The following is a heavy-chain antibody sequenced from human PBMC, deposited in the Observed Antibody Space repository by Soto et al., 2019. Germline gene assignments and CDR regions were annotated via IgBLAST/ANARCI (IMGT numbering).Heavy chain of an antibody. CDR2: IYPDDSET. CDR1: VYSFTSHW. J-gene: IGHJ6*02. CDR3: ARQEIEYSYYFGMDV. V-gene: IGHV5-51*01. D-gene: IGHD2-15*01. Sequence: GESLKISCKGFVYSFTSHWIAWVRQMPGKGLEWMGVIYPDDSETRYSLTFQGQVTISADKSISTAYLQWSSLKASDTAMYYCARQEIEYSYYFGMDVWGQGTRVRVSS.